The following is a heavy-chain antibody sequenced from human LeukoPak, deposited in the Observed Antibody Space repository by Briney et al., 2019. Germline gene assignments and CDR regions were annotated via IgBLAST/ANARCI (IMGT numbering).Heavy chain of an antibody. CDR2: IYYSGST. D-gene: IGHD6-13*01. Sequence: TSQTLSLTCTVSGGSISSGGYYWSWLRQHPGKGLEWIGYIYYSGSTYYNPSLKSRFTISVDTSKNQFSLKLSSVTAADTAVYYCARGGVAAAGIGGLGTFDIWGQGTMVSVSS. CDR3: ARGGVAAAGIGGLGTFDI. V-gene: IGHV4-31*03. CDR1: GGSISSGGYY. J-gene: IGHJ3*02.